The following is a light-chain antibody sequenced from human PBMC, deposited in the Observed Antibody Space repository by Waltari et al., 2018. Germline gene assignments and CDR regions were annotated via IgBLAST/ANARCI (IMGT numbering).Light chain of an antibody. CDR3: CSNAGTTTGG. CDR2: EAN. Sequence: QSALTQPASVSGSPGQSITISCTGTNRDVGSHNLVSWSQQHPGKAPTLISYEANKRPSGVSDRFSASKSGNTALLTISGLQAEDEGHYYCCSNAGTTTGGFGGGTILTVL. CDR1: NRDVGSHNL. J-gene: IGLJ2*01. V-gene: IGLV2-23*01.